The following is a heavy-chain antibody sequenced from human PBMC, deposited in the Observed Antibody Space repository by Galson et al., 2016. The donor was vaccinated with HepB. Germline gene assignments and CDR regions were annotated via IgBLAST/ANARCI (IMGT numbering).Heavy chain of an antibody. J-gene: IGHJ4*02. Sequence: TLSLTCTVSGGSISSGDYYWSWIRQPPGKGLEWIGYIYYSGSTYHSPSLKSRVTKSVDTSKNQFSLKLNSVTAADTAVYYCARGSAFGGVDNWGQGTLVTVSS. D-gene: IGHD3-16*01. CDR2: IYYSGST. CDR1: GGSISSGDYY. V-gene: IGHV4-30-4*01. CDR3: ARGSAFGGVDN.